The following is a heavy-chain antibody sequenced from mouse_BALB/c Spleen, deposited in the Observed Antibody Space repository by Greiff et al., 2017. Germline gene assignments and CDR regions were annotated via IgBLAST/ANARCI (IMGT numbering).Heavy chain of an antibody. D-gene: IGHD1-1*01. CDR2: IWAGGST. CDR3: ARGSGSSYWYFDV. J-gene: IGHJ1*01. CDR1: GFSLTSYG. V-gene: IGHV2-9*02. Sequence: QVQLQQSGPGLVAPSQSLSITCTVSGFSLTSYGVHWVRQPPGKGLEWLGVIWAGGSTNYNSALMSRLSISKDNSKSQVFLKMNSLQTDDTAMYYCARGSGSSYWYFDVWGAGTTVTVSS.